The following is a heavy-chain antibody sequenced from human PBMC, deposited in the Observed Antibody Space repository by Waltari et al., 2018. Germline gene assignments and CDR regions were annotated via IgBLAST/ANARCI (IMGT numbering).Heavy chain of an antibody. Sequence: QVQLVQSGAEVKKPGASVKVSCKASGYTFTNYAVHWVRQAPGQRLGWRGWINAGNGDTKKSQRLQGRVTITRATSASTAYMELSSLRSEDTAVYYCARGLYRVAEQLTFDYWGQGTLVTVSS. CDR1: GYTFTNYA. J-gene: IGHJ4*02. V-gene: IGHV1-3*01. D-gene: IGHD2-15*01. CDR3: ARGLYRVAEQLTFDY. CDR2: INAGNGDT.